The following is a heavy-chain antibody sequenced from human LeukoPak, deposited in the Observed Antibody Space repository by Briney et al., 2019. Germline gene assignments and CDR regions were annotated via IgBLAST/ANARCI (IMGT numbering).Heavy chain of an antibody. CDR3: ARDGAGHSSGWSRYNWFDP. D-gene: IGHD6-19*01. J-gene: IGHJ5*02. CDR2: IYYSGST. V-gene: IGHV4-59*01. Sequence: PSETLSLTCTVSGGSISSYYWSWIRQPPGKGLEWIGYIYYSGSTNYNPSLKSRVTISVDTSKNQFSLELSSVTAADTAVYYCARDGAGHSSGWSRYNWFDPWGQGTLVTVSS. CDR1: GGSISSYY.